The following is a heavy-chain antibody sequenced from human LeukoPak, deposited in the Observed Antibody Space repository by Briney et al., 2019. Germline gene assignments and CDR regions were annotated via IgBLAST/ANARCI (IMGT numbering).Heavy chain of an antibody. V-gene: IGHV4-4*07. CDR1: GGSINNYY. CDR3: ARGWTGGDYPWPH. D-gene: IGHD4-17*01. Sequence: SETLSLTCAVSGGSINNYYWSWIRQPAGKGLEWIGRIFTSGSTNYNASLKSRVTMSVDTSKNQFSLKLSSVTAADTAVYYCARGWTGGDYPWPHWGQGTLVTVSS. CDR2: IFTSGST. J-gene: IGHJ1*01.